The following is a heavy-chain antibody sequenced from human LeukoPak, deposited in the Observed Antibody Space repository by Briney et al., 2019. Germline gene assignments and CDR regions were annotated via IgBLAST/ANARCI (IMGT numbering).Heavy chain of an antibody. D-gene: IGHD1-1*01. CDR2: ISGSGGST. J-gene: IGHJ6*04. CDR1: GFTPSSYA. Sequence: GSLRVSCAAPGFTPSSYAMSWVRQAPGKGLDWVSPISGSGGSTYYTDSAKGRFTISRDDSKNTLYLQMNSLRAEEKAVYYCAKDLGRHSAGLGMDGWGKGTTVTVSS. CDR3: AKDLGRHSAGLGMDG. V-gene: IGHV3-23*01.